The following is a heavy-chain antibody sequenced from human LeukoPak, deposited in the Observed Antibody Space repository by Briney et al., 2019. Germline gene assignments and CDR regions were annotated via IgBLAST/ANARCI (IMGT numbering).Heavy chain of an antibody. CDR2: IYTSGST. V-gene: IGHV4-61*02. CDR3: ARVGGPYDFRTH. D-gene: IGHD3-3*01. Sequence: PSQTLSLTCTVSALSISSGSYYWSWIRQPAGKGLEWIGRIYTSGSTNYNPSLKSRVTISLDTSKNQFSLKLSSVTAADPAVYYCARVGGPYDFRTHWGQGTLVTVSS. CDR1: ALSISSGSYY. J-gene: IGHJ4*02.